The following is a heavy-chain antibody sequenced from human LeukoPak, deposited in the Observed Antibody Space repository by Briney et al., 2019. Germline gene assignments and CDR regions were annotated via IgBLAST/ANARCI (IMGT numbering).Heavy chain of an antibody. V-gene: IGHV3-9*01. Sequence: GRSLRLSCAASGFTFDDYAMYWVRQAPGKGLEWVSGISWNSDTLDYADSVKGRFTISRDNAKSSLYLQMNSLRAEGTALYYCAKCRVVLAVLDAFDIWGQGTLVTVSS. J-gene: IGHJ3*02. CDR2: ISWNSDTL. D-gene: IGHD2-15*01. CDR3: AKCRVVLAVLDAFDI. CDR1: GFTFDDYA.